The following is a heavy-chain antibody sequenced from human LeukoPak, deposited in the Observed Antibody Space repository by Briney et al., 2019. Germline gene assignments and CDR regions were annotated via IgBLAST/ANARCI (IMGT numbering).Heavy chain of an antibody. Sequence: GRSLRLSCAASGFTFDDYAMHWVRQAPGKGLEWVSGISWNSGSIGYADSVKGRFTISRDNAKNSLYLQMNSLRVEDTAVYYCARDDGYRGVDYWGQGTLATVSS. CDR2: ISWNSGSI. CDR1: GFTFDDYA. CDR3: ARDDGYRGVDY. J-gene: IGHJ4*02. D-gene: IGHD5-24*01. V-gene: IGHV3-9*01.